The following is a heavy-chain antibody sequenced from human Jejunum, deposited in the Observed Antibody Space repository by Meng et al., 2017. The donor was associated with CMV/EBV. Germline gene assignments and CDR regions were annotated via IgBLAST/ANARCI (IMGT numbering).Heavy chain of an antibody. J-gene: IGHJ4*02. CDR1: GLTFSSDW. CDR2: ISPDGSVT. Sequence: EVSGLTFSSDWMARARQVPGKELKWVANISPDGSVTYYVDSVTGRFTISRDNTKASFYLQMTSLRAEDTAVYYCLTETSLKGFDYWGQGSLVTVSS. D-gene: IGHD1-14*01. CDR3: LTETSLKGFDY. V-gene: IGHV3-7*01.